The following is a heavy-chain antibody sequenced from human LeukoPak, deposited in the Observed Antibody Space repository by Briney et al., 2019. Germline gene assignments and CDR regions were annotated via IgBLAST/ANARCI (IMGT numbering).Heavy chain of an antibody. CDR3: ARAGFAYGSGSYGTTAPGDDAFDI. CDR1: GGSISSGDYY. Sequence: SETLSLTCTVSGGSISSGDYYWSWIRQPSGKGLEWIGYIYYSGSTNYNPSLKSRVTISVDTSKNQFSLKLSSVTAADTAVYYCARAGFAYGSGSYGTTAPGDDAFDIWGQGTMVTVSS. J-gene: IGHJ3*02. D-gene: IGHD3-10*01. CDR2: IYYSGST. V-gene: IGHV4-61*08.